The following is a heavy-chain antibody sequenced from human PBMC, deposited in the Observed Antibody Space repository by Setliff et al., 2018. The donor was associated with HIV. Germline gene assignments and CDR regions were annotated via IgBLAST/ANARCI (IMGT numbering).Heavy chain of an antibody. Sequence: GASVKVSCKASGGAFSSYAITWVRQAPGQGLEWMGGIIPLHSIANYAQKFQGRVTITADESTSTVYMELSSLRSEDTAVYYCARARDNGDYYYYYYMDVWGKGTTVTVSS. CDR1: GGAFSSYA. D-gene: IGHD2-8*01. CDR3: ARARDNGDYYYYYYMDV. V-gene: IGHV1-69*10. J-gene: IGHJ6*03. CDR2: IIPLHSIA.